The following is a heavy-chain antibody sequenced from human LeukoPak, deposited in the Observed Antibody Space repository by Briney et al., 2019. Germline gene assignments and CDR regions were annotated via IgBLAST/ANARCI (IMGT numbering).Heavy chain of an antibody. CDR2: FDLEDGET. CDR3: ATDRIQLWLKVLDY. J-gene: IGHJ4*02. Sequence: GASVKVSCKVSGYTLTELSMHWVRQAPGKGLEWMGGFDLEDGETIYAQKFQGRVTMTEDTSTDTAYMELSSLRSEDTAVYYCATDRIQLWLKVLDYWGQGTLVTVSS. V-gene: IGHV1-24*01. CDR1: GYTLTELS. D-gene: IGHD5-18*01.